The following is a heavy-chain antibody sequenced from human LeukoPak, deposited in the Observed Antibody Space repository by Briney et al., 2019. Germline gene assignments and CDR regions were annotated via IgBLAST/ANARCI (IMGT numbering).Heavy chain of an antibody. CDR3: AREDGYSSGWYKVNYFDY. V-gene: IGHV3-48*03. J-gene: IGHJ4*02. CDR1: GLTFSSYE. D-gene: IGHD6-19*01. Sequence: PGGSLRLSCAASGLTFSSYEMNWVRQAPGKGLEWVSYISSSGSTIYYADSVKGRFTISRDNAKNSLYLQMNSLRAEDTAVYYCAREDGYSSGWYKVNYFDYWGQGTLVTVSS. CDR2: ISSSGSTI.